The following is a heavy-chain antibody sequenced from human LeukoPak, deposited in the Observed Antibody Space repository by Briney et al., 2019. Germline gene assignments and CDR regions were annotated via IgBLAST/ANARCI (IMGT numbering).Heavy chain of an antibody. D-gene: IGHD3-10*01. CDR3: ARDRSPGWAGEYYFDY. Sequence: ASVKVSCKASGYSFTSNYIHWVRQAPGQGLEWMGIINPSGGSTSYAQKFQGRVTMTRDTSTSTVYMELSSLRSEDTAVYYCARDRSPGWAGEYYFDYWGQGTLVTVSP. CDR2: INPSGGST. V-gene: IGHV1-46*01. J-gene: IGHJ4*02. CDR1: GYSFTSNY.